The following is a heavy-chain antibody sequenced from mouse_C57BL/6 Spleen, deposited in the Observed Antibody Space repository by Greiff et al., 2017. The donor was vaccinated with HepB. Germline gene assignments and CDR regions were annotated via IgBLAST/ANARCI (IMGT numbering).Heavy chain of an antibody. D-gene: IGHD1-1*01. J-gene: IGHJ4*01. CDR3: ARSPVGDCYAMDY. CDR1: GYTFTSYW. V-gene: IGHV1-52*01. Sequence: QVQLQQPGAELVRPGSSVKLSCKASGYTFTSYWMHWVKQRPIQGLEWIGNIDPSDSETHYNQKFKDKATLTVDKSSSTAYMQLSNLTSEDSAVYYCARSPVGDCYAMDYWGQGTSVTVSS. CDR2: IDPSDSET.